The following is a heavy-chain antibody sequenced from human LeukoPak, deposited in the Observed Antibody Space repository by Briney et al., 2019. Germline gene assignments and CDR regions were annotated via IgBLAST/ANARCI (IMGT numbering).Heavy chain of an antibody. D-gene: IGHD6-13*01. CDR2: VHYSGST. CDR3: ARDLSRHSSSRNYWYFDL. CDR1: GGSFSGYY. J-gene: IGHJ2*01. V-gene: IGHV4-34*01. Sequence: SETLSLTCAVYGGSFSGYYWSWIRQPPGKGLEWIASVHYSGSTYYNPSLKSRVTISVDTSKNQFSLKLSSVTAADTAVYYCARDLSRHSSSRNYWYFDLWGRGTLVTVSS.